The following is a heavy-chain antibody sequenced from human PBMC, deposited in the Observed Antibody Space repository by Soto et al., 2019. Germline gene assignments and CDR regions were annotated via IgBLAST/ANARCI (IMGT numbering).Heavy chain of an antibody. J-gene: IGHJ4*02. CDR1: GFTFNSYG. CDR3: AKGRSRHSDYDLAY. Sequence: QVQLVESGGGVVQPGRSLRLSCAASGFTFNSYGMHWVRQAPGKGLEWVALIWYDGRNTYYADSVKGRFTVARDNSKNTLSLQMTGLRAEDTAVYYCAKGRSRHSDYDLAYWGQGTLVTVSS. V-gene: IGHV3-33*06. CDR2: IWYDGRNT. D-gene: IGHD5-12*01.